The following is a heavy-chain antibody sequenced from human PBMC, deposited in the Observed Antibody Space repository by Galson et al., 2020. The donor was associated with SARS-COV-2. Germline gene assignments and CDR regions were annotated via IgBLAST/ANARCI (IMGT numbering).Heavy chain of an antibody. D-gene: IGHD2-2*01. CDR2: IGTAGDT. J-gene: IGHJ6*03. CDR1: GFTFSSYD. V-gene: IGHV3-13*01. Sequence: GGSLRLSCAASGFTFSSYDMHWVRQATGKGLEWVSAIGTAGDTYYPGSVKGRFTISRENAKNPLYLQMNSLRAWDTAVYYCARARVVPAAIGYYYYYYMDVWGKGTAVTVCS. CDR3: ARARVVPAAIGYYYYYYMDV.